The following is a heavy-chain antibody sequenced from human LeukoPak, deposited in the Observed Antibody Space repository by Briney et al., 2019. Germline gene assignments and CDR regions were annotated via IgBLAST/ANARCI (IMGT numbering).Heavy chain of an antibody. D-gene: IGHD2-21*02. CDR1: GFTFRRFA. CDR2: ITAGGRHT. J-gene: IGHJ4*02. CDR3: AKDATAVITRFDS. Sequence: GGSLRLSCTASGFTFRRFAMSWVREVPGQGLEWVAGITAGGRHTTYTDSVEGRFTVCRDNSEKTLYLQMNSLRVDDAAIYYCAKDATAVITRFDSWGQGALVTVSS. V-gene: IGHV3-23*01.